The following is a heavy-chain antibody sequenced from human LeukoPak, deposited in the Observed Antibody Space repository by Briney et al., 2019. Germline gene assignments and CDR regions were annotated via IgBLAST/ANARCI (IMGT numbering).Heavy chain of an antibody. V-gene: IGHV3-7*01. Sequence: GGSLRLSCAGSGFTFRNYWMSWVRQAPGKGLEWVANIKQDGSEKYYVDSVKGRFTVSRDNAKNSLYLQMNSLRAEDTAVYYCARAGDYDYVWGSYRHGFDYWGQGTLVTVSS. CDR2: IKQDGSEK. D-gene: IGHD3-16*02. CDR1: GFTFRNYW. J-gene: IGHJ4*02. CDR3: ARAGDYDYVWGSYRHGFDY.